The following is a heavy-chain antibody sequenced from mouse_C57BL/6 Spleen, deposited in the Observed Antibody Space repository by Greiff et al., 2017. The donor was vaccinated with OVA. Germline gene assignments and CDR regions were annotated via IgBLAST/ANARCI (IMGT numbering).Heavy chain of an antibody. Sequence: VQLQQSGAELARPGASVKMSCKASGYTFTSYTMHWVKQRPGQGLEWIGYINPSSGYTKYNQKFKDKATLTADKSSSTAYMQLSSLTSEDSAVYYCATDGYYEFAYWGQGTLVTVSA. J-gene: IGHJ3*01. CDR2: INPSSGYT. CDR3: ATDGYYEFAY. CDR1: GYTFTSYT. D-gene: IGHD2-3*01. V-gene: IGHV1-4*01.